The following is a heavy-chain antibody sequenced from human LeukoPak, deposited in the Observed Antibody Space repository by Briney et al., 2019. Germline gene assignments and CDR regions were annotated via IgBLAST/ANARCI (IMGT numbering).Heavy chain of an antibody. CDR1: GYTFTSYY. CDR2: INPSGGST. Sequence: VASVKVSCKASGYTFTSYYMHWVQQAPGQGLEWMGIINPSGGSTSYAQKFQGRVTITRDTSTSTVYMELSRLRSAETALYYLARGDYEGHFDYGGQGTLVSVSS. V-gene: IGHV1-46*01. CDR3: ARGDYEGHFDY. D-gene: IGHD4-17*01. J-gene: IGHJ4*02.